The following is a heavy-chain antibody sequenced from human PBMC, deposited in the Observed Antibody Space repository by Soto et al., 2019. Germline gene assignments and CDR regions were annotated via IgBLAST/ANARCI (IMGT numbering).Heavy chain of an antibody. CDR2: IIPILGIA. V-gene: IGHV1-69*02. Sequence: ASVKVSCKASGGTFSSYTISWVRQAPGQGLEWMGRIIPILGIANYAQKFQGRVTITADKSTSTAYMGLSSLGSEDTAWYYCAEGGYDFSIPFDYWGQGTLVTVSS. CDR3: AEGGYDFSIPFDY. J-gene: IGHJ4*02. D-gene: IGHD5-12*01. CDR1: GGTFSSYT.